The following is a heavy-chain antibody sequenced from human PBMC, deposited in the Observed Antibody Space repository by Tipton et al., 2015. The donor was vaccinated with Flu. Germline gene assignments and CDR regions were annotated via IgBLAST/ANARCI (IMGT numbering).Heavy chain of an antibody. Sequence: LRLSCAVYGGSFSGYYWSWIRQPPGKGLEWIGEINHSGSTNYNPSLKSRVTISVDTSKNQFSLKLSSVTTADTAVYYCARGRAATEINSLDLDYWGQGTLVTVSS. V-gene: IGHV4-34*01. D-gene: IGHD4-23*01. J-gene: IGHJ4*02. CDR2: INHSGST. CDR3: ARGRAATEINSLDLDY. CDR1: GGSFSGYY.